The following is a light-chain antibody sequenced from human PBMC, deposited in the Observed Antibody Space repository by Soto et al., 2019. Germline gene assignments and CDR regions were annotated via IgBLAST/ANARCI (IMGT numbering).Light chain of an antibody. J-gene: IGKJ5*01. CDR3: QQAASFPIT. V-gene: IGKV1-12*01. Sequence: DIQMTQSPSTLSASVGDRVTITCRASQGVSTWLAWYQQKPGKAPNLLIYTASSLQSGVPSRFSGSGSGTDFTLTINGLQPEDFATYYCQQAASFPITVGQGTRLEIK. CDR2: TAS. CDR1: QGVSTW.